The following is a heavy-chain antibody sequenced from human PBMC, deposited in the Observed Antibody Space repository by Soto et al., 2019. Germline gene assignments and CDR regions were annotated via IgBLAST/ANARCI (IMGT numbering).Heavy chain of an antibody. V-gene: IGHV3-21*01. CDR3: ARRRYNNSPIHPADY. CDR1: GFTFSSYS. CDR2: ISSSSSYI. Sequence: GGSLRLSCAASGFTFSSYSMNWVRQAPGKGLEWVSSISSSSSYIYYADSVKGRFTISRDNAKNSLYLQMNSLRAEDTAVYYCARRRYNNSPIHPADYWGQGTLVTVSS. D-gene: IGHD3-10*01. J-gene: IGHJ4*02.